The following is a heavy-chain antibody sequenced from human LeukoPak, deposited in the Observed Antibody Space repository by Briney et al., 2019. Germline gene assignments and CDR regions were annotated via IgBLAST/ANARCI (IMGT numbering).Heavy chain of an antibody. CDR2: IYYSGSA. J-gene: IGHJ4*02. Sequence: SETLSLTCTVSGASISNGDYYWRWIRQPPGKGLEWIGYIYYSGSAYYNPSLQSRVAISVDTSKNQFSVNLTSVTAADTAVYYCARKRSNSWQGHFDYWGQGTLVTVSS. D-gene: IGHD6-13*01. CDR1: GASISNGDYY. V-gene: IGHV4-30-4*01. CDR3: ARKRSNSWQGHFDY.